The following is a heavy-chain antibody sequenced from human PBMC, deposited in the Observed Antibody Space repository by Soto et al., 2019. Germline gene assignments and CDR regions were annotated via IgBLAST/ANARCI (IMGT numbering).Heavy chain of an antibody. V-gene: IGHV1-69*12. CDR3: ARDLGSGYDPGDY. CDR2: IIPTIGTT. Sequence: QVQLVQSGAEVKKPGSSVKVSCKASGDTFTIFAISWVRQAPGHGLEWMGGIIPTIGTTNYAQRFQGRITITGDESTGTAYMELSSLKSEDTAVYYCARDLGSGYDPGDYWGQGTLVPVSS. D-gene: IGHD5-12*01. J-gene: IGHJ4*02. CDR1: GDTFTIFA.